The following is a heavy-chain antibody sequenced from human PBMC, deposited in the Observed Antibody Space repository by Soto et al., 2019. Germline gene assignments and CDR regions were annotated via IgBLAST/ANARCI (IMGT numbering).Heavy chain of an antibody. CDR2: INHSGST. CDR1: GGSFSGYY. CDR3: ARGTLRYSTPLGDY. J-gene: IGHJ4*02. D-gene: IGHD6-13*01. V-gene: IGHV4-34*01. Sequence: PSETLSLTCAVYGGSFSGYYWSWIRQPPGKGLEWIGEINHSGSTNYNPSLKSRVTISVDTSKNQFSLKLSSVTAADTAVYYCARGTLRYSTPLGDYWGQGTLVTVSS.